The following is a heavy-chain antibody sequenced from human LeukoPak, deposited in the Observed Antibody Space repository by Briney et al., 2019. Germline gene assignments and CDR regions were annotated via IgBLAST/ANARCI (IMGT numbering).Heavy chain of an antibody. Sequence: AETLSLTCAVYGGSFSGYYWSWIRQPPGKGLECIGEINHSGSTNYNPSLKSRVTISVDTSKNQFSLKLSSVTAADTAVYYCARGSVVRGVIFVGPRGNWFDPWGQGTLVTVSS. D-gene: IGHD3-10*01. J-gene: IGHJ5*02. V-gene: IGHV4-34*01. CDR2: INHSGST. CDR1: GGSFSGYY. CDR3: ARGSVVRGVIFVGPRGNWFDP.